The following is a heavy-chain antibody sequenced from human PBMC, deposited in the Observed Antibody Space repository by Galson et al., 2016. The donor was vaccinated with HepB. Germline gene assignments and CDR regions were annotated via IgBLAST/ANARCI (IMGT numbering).Heavy chain of an antibody. Sequence: SLRLSCADSGFSFSNHGMSWVRQPPGRGLEWVSGITRSGDATHYADFAKGRFTISRDNSKNTVYLQMDSLRVEDSALYYCARVSSRWVGHSGWAKFDSWGQGTLVTVSS. V-gene: IGHV3-23*01. CDR3: ARVSSRWVGHSGWAKFDS. D-gene: IGHD6-19*01. CDR1: GFSFSNHG. J-gene: IGHJ4*02. CDR2: ITRSGDAT.